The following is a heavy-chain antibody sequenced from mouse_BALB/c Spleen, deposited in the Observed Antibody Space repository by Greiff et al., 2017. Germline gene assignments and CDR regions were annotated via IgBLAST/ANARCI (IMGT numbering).Heavy chain of an antibody. Sequence: EVKLVESGGGLVKPGGSLKLSCAASGFTFSSYAMSWVRQTPEKRLEWVASISSGGSTYYPDSVKGRFTISRDNARNILYLQMSSLRSEDTAMYYCARVGYPYYFDYWGQGTTLTVSS. D-gene: IGHD2-2*01. CDR1: GFTFSSYA. V-gene: IGHV5-6-5*01. CDR2: ISSGGST. J-gene: IGHJ2*01. CDR3: ARVGYPYYFDY.